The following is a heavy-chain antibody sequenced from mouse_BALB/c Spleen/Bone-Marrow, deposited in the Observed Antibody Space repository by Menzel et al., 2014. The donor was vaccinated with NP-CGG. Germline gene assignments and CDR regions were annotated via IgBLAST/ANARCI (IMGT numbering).Heavy chain of an antibody. CDR3: ARDSSDYLAWFAY. Sequence: VQLQQSGAELMKPGASVKISCKATGYTFXSYWIEWVKQRPGHGLEWIGEILPGSDSTNYNENFKGKATFTADTSSNTAYMQLNSLTSEDSAVYFCARDSSDYLAWFAYWGQGTLVTVSA. J-gene: IGHJ3*01. CDR2: ILPGSDST. CDR1: GYTFXSYW. V-gene: IGHV1-9*01. D-gene: IGHD3-2*01.